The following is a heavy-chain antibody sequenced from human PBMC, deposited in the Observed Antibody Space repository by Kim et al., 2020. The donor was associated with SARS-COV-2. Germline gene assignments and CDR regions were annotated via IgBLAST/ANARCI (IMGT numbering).Heavy chain of an antibody. V-gene: IGHV3-30*18. CDR3: AKDGGGATIARSLNWFDP. D-gene: IGHD1-26*01. CDR2: ISYDGSNK. CDR1: GFTFSSYG. J-gene: IGHJ5*02. Sequence: GGSLRLSCAASGFTFSSYGMHWVRQAPGKGLEWVAVISYDGSNKYYADSVKGRFTISRDNSKNTLYLQMNSLRAEDTAVYYCAKDGGGATIARSLNWFDP.